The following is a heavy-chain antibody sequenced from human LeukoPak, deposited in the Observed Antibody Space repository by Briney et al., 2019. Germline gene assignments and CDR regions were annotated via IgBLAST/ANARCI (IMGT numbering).Heavy chain of an antibody. D-gene: IGHD4-17*01. J-gene: IGHJ5*02. CDR2: IYHSGST. CDR1: GGSISSGGYY. V-gene: IGHV4-30-2*01. CDR3: ARFRYHNPFNDYAEPFNWFDP. Sequence: SETLSLTCTVSGGSISSGGYYWSWIRQPPGKGLEWIGYIYHSGSTYYNPSLKSRVTISVDRSKNQFSLKLSSVTAADTAVYYCARFRYHNPFNDYAEPFNWFDPWGQGTLVTVSS.